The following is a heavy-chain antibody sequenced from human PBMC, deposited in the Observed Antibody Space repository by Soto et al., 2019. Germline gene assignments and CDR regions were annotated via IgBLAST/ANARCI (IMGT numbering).Heavy chain of an antibody. CDR1: GFTFDDYA. V-gene: IGHV3-9*01. D-gene: IGHD6-19*01. CDR2: ISWNSGSI. CDR3: AKVLHNALGIAVTGGAFEI. Sequence: SLRLSCAASGFTFDDYAMHWVRQAPGKGLEWVSGISWNSGSIGYADSVKGRFTISRDNAKNSLYLQMNSLRAEDTALYYCAKVLHNALGIAVTGGAFEIWGQGTMVTVSS. J-gene: IGHJ3*02.